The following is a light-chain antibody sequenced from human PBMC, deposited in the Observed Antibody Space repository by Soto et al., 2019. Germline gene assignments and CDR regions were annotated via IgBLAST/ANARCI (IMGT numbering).Light chain of an antibody. CDR1: QSISRY. V-gene: IGKV1-39*01. CDR3: QQSHTPPLT. Sequence: DIQMTQSPSPLSASVGDRVTVTCRASQSISRYLNWYQQKPGNAPKLLIYAASNVQSWVPSRFSGSGSGTDFTLTISRLPPEDFRTYISQQSHTPPLTCGGGTKVEIK. J-gene: IGKJ4*02. CDR2: AAS.